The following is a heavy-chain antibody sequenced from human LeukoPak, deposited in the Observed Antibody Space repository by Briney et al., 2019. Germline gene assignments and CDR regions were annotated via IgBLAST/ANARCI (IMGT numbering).Heavy chain of an antibody. J-gene: IGHJ3*02. D-gene: IGHD5-18*01. CDR1: GGSISSYY. CDR3: ARSRSGYSYDHAAFEI. V-gene: IGHV4-59*01. Sequence: SETLSLTCTVSGGSISSYYWSWIRQPPGKGLEWIGYIYYSGSTNYNPSLKSRVTISVDASRNQFSLKLSSVTAADTAVYYCARSRSGYSYDHAAFEIWGQGTMVTVSS. CDR2: IYYSGST.